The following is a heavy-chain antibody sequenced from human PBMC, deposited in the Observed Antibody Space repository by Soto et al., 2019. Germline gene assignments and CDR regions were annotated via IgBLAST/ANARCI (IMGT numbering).Heavy chain of an antibody. CDR2: IYYSGST. D-gene: IGHD6-6*01. J-gene: IGHJ4*02. CDR1: GGSISSYY. CDR3: ARGAARRGHDFDE. Sequence: SETLSLTCTVSGGSISSYYWSWIRQPPGKGLEWIGYIYYSGSTNYNPSLKSRVTISVDTSKNQFPLKLSSVTAADTAVYYWARGAARRGHDFDERGQRTLGSVSS. V-gene: IGHV4-59*01.